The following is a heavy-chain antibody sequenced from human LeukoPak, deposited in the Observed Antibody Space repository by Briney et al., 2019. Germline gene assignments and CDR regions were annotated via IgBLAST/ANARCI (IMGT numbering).Heavy chain of an antibody. CDR2: IYYSGST. Sequence: SQTLSLTCTVSGGSISSGGSYWSWIRQHPGKGLEWIGYIYYSGSTYYNPSLKSRVTISVDTSKNQFSLKLSSVTAADTAVYYCARDGGVYDFWSGSANFYGMDVWGQGTTVTVSS. V-gene: IGHV4-31*03. D-gene: IGHD3-3*01. CDR1: GGSISSGGSY. J-gene: IGHJ6*02. CDR3: ARDGGVYDFWSGSANFYGMDV.